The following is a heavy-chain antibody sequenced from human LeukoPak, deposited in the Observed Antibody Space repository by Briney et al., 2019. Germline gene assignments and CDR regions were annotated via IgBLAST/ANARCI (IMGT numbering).Heavy chain of an antibody. CDR3: ARGYCSSTSCYGGSY. CDR1: GYTSTSYA. Sequence: GASVKVSCKASGYTSTSYAMNWVRQAPGQGLEWMGWINTNTGNPTYAQGFTGRFVFSLDTSVSTAYLQISSLKAEDTAVYFCARGYCSSTSCYGGSYWGQGTLVTVSS. V-gene: IGHV7-4-1*02. CDR2: INTNTGNP. J-gene: IGHJ4*02. D-gene: IGHD2-2*01.